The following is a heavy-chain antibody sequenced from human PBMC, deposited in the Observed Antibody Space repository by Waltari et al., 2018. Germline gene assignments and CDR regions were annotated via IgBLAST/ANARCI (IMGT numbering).Heavy chain of an antibody. CDR3: ARDGIAGSQAY. CDR1: GFTFGYYW. J-gene: IGHJ4*02. V-gene: IGHV3-74*01. D-gene: IGHD2-21*01. CDR2: INTDGSIT. Sequence: EVQVVESGGGLVQPGGSLRLSCAAPGFTFGYYWMHWVRQVPGKRPVWVSRINTDGSITTYVDSVKGRFIVSRDNARNTLYLQMNSLRAEDTAVYYCARDGIAGSQAYWGQGTLVTVSS.